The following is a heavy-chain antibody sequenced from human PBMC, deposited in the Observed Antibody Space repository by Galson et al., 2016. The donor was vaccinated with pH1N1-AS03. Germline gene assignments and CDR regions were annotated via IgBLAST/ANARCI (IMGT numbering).Heavy chain of an antibody. J-gene: IGHJ4*02. D-gene: IGHD2-15*01. CDR1: GYTFTSYG. V-gene: IGHV1-18*04. CDR2: ISGYNGNT. CDR3: VRDQGFMLTASTRFDS. Sequence: SVKVSCKASGYTFTSYGITWVRQAPGQGLEWMGWISGYNGNTNYGQKLQGRVTMTIDTSMSTVYMELRNLRSDDTAIYYCVRDQGFMLTASTRFDSWGQGTLVTVSS.